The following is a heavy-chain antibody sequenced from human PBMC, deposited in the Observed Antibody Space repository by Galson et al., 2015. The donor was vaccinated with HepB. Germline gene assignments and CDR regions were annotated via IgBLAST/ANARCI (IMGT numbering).Heavy chain of an antibody. V-gene: IGHV1-46*01. D-gene: IGHD3-10*01. CDR2: INPKDGST. CDR3: ARSGYGSGSSLDY. Sequence: SVKVSCKASGYIFTNYYMQWVRQAPGQGLEWMGIINPKDGSTSYAQKFQGRVTVTRDTSTSTVYMELSSLRSEDTAVYYCARSGYGSGSSLDYWGQGTLVTVSS. J-gene: IGHJ4*02. CDR1: GYIFTNYY.